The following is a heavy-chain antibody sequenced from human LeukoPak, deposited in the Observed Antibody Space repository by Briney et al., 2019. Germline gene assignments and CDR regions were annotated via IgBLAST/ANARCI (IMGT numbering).Heavy chain of an antibody. V-gene: IGHV3-48*01. CDR3: ARGKRGPDY. J-gene: IGHJ4*02. CDR2: ISSSSSTI. CDR1: GFTFSSYS. Sequence: GGSLRLSCAASGFTFSSYSMSWVRQAPGKGLEWVSYISSSSSTIYYADSVKGRFTISRDNAKNSLYLQMNSLRAEDTAVYYCARGKRGPDYWGQGTLVTVSS.